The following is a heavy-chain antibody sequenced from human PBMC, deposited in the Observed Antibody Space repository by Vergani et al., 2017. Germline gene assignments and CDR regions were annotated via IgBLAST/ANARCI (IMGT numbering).Heavy chain of an antibody. V-gene: IGHV1-2*02. D-gene: IGHD1-20*01. CDR1: GYTFTGYY. CDR2: INPNSGGT. Sequence: QVQLVQSGAEVKKPGASVKVYCKASGYTFTGYYMHWVRQAPGQGLEWMGWINPNSGGTKYAQKFQGRVTMTRDTSISTAYMELRRLRSDDTAVYYCARADNWNDPSLFDYWGQGTLVTVSS. J-gene: IGHJ4*02. CDR3: ARADNWNDPSLFDY.